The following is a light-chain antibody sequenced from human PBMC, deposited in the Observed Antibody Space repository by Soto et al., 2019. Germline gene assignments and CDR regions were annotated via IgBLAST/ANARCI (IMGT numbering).Light chain of an antibody. Sequence: DIQMTQSPSVLSASVGDKVTITCRASQDIRNSLAWYQQRPGKAPELFISQASDSPGGVPSRFSGSGSGTEFTLTISSLQADDFATYCCQEYNSYSRTFGQGTKVDIK. V-gene: IGKV1-5*03. CDR3: QEYNSYSRT. J-gene: IGKJ1*01. CDR1: QDIRNS. CDR2: QAS.